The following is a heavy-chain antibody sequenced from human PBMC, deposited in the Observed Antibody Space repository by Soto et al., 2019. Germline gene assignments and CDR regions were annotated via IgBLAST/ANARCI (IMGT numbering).Heavy chain of an antibody. J-gene: IGHJ4*02. CDR3: VKDRGLYSSSSGLDY. Sequence: PVGSLRLSCSATGFTFRTYAMHWVRQAPGKGLEYVSAINYNGDSTYYTDSVKGRFTISRDNSKNTLYLQMSSLRAEDTAVYYCVKDRGLYSSSSGLDYWGQGTLVTVSS. CDR2: INYNGDST. CDR1: GFTFRTYA. D-gene: IGHD6-6*01. V-gene: IGHV3-64D*06.